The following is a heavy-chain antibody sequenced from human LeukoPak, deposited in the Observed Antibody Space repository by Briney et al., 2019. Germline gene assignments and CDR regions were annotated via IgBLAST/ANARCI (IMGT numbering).Heavy chain of an antibody. V-gene: IGHV4-61*01. CDR3: ARCYGDYDDAFDI. J-gene: IGHJ3*02. Sequence: PSETLSLTCTVSGGSVSSGSYYWSWIRQPPGKGLEWIGYIYYSGSTNYNPSLKSRVTISVDTSKNQFSLKLSSVTAADTAVYYCARCYGDYDDAFDIWGQGTMVTVSS. CDR1: GGSVSSGSYY. CDR2: IYYSGST. D-gene: IGHD4-17*01.